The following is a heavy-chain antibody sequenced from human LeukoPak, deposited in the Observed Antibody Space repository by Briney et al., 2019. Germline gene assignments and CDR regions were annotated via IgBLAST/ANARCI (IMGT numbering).Heavy chain of an antibody. J-gene: IGHJ4*02. D-gene: IGHD6-19*01. V-gene: IGHV3-30-3*01. CDR2: ISYDGSNK. Sequence: GGSLRLSCAASGFTFSSYAMHWVRQAPGKGLEWVAVISYDGSNKYYADSVKGRFTISRDNAKNSLYLQMNSLRAEDTAVYYCARSSRLFLAVAGLFDYWGQGTLVTVSS. CDR1: GFTFSSYA. CDR3: ARSSRLFLAVAGLFDY.